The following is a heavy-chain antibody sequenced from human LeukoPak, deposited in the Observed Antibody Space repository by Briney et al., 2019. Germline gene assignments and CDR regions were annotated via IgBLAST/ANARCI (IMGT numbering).Heavy chain of an antibody. V-gene: IGHV1-18*04. CDR3: ASLDSGSYNGLDY. J-gene: IGHJ4*02. Sequence: GASVKVSCKASGYTFIDYYMHWVRQAPGQGLEWMGWISAYNGNTNYAQKLQGRVTMTTDTSTSTAYMELRSLRSDDTAVYYCASLDSGSYNGLDYWGQGTLVTVSS. CDR2: ISAYNGNT. D-gene: IGHD1-26*01. CDR1: GYTFIDYY.